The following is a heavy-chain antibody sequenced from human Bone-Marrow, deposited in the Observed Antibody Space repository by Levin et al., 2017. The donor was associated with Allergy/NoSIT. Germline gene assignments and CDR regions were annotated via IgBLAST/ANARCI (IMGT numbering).Heavy chain of an antibody. D-gene: IGHD3-16*01. CDR2: VGETGDKT. Sequence: HTGGSLRLSCAASGFTFSSYVMSWVRQAPGKGLEWVSSVGETGDKTYYADSVRGRFTISRDNSRNTLYLQMNSLRAEDTAIFYCAKDHRVPVGPDDCLGVWGQGTVVTVSS. V-gene: IGHV3-23*01. J-gene: IGHJ3*01. CDR3: AKDHRVPVGPDDCLGV. CDR1: GFTFSSYV.